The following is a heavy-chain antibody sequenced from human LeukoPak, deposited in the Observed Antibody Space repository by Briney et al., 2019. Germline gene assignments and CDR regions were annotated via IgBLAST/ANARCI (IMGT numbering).Heavy chain of an antibody. CDR1: GYTFTGYY. CDR2: INPNSGGT. J-gene: IGHJ5*02. V-gene: IGHV1-2*02. Sequence: GASVKVSCKASGYTFTGYYMHWVRQAPGQGLEWMGWINPNSGGTNYAQKFQGRVTMTRDTSISTAYMELSRLRSDDTAVYYCARDMCTSCHTEVANWFDPWGQGTLVTASS. CDR3: ARDMCTSCHTEVANWFDP. D-gene: IGHD2-2*02.